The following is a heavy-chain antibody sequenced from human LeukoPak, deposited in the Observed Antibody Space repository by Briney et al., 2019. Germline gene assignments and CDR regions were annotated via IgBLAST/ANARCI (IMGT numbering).Heavy chain of an antibody. CDR1: GFTFSSYA. J-gene: IGHJ6*02. CDR3: ARDDSGSYSYYYYYYCMDV. Sequence: GGSLRLSCAASGFTFSSYAMHWVRQAPGKGLEWVAVISYDGSNKYYADSVKGRFTISRDNSKNTLYLQMNSLRAEDTAVYYCARDDSGSYSYYYYYYCMDVWGQGTTVTVSS. D-gene: IGHD1-26*01. CDR2: ISYDGSNK. V-gene: IGHV3-30*04.